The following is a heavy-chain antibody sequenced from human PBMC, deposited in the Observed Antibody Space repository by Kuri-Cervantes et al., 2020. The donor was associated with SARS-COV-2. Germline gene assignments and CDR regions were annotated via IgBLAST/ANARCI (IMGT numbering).Heavy chain of an antibody. Sequence: SETLSLTCAVYGGSISSYYWSWIRQPPGKGLEWFGYIYFSGSTNYNPSLKSRVPISVDTSKNQFSLKLSSVTAADTAVYYCAVVDTFDSLAWGQGTLVTVSS. CDR2: IYFSGST. J-gene: IGHJ5*02. CDR1: GGSISSYY. V-gene: IGHV4-59*12. CDR3: AVVDTFDSLA. D-gene: IGHD5-18*01.